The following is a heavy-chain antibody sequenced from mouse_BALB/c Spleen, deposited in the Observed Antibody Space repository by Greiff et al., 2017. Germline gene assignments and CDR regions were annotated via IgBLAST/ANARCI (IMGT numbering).Heavy chain of an antibody. CDR1: GFSLTGYG. Sequence: VQLKESGPGLVAPSQSLSITCTVSGFSLTGYGVNWVRQPPGKGLEWLGMIWGDGSTDYNSALKSRLSISKDNSKSQVFLKMNSLQTDDTARYYCARDRYYYGSSYEAMDYWGQGTSVTVSS. CDR3: ARDRYYYGSSYEAMDY. CDR2: IWGDGST. J-gene: IGHJ4*01. D-gene: IGHD1-1*01. V-gene: IGHV2-6-7*01.